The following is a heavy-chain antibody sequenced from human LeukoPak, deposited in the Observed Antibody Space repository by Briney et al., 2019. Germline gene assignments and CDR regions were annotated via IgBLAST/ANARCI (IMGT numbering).Heavy chain of an antibody. Sequence: PSETLSLTCSVSGGSISSSSYYCGWIRQPPGKGLEWIGSIYYTGRTYYNPSLKSRVTISEDVSKNQFSLTLSSVTAADTAVYYCARLFADNYYDSSGYGGNWFDPWGQGTLVTVSS. CDR1: GGSISSSSYY. V-gene: IGHV4-39*01. D-gene: IGHD3-22*01. CDR3: ARLFADNYYDSSGYGGNWFDP. J-gene: IGHJ5*02. CDR2: IYYTGRT.